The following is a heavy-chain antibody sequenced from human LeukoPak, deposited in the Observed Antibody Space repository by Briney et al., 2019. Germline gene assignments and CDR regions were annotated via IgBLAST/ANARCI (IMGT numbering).Heavy chain of an antibody. CDR2: ISYDGSNK. D-gene: IGHD3-9*01. V-gene: IGHV3-30-3*01. J-gene: IGHJ4*02. CDR3: ASPTYITIRPGPFDY. CDR1: GFTFSSYA. Sequence: GGSLRLSCAASGFTFSSYAMHWVRQAPGKGLEWLAVISYDGSNKYYADSVKGRFTISRDNAKNSLYLQMNSLRAEDTAVYYCASPTYITIRPGPFDYWGQGTLVTVSS.